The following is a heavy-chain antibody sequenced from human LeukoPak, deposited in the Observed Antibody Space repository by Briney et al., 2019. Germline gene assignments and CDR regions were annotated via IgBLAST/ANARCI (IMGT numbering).Heavy chain of an antibody. CDR1: GYTFTGYY. CDR2: ISAYNGNT. D-gene: IGHD4-23*01. V-gene: IGHV1-18*04. J-gene: IGHJ1*01. Sequence: ASVKVSCKASGYTFTGYYMHWVRQAPGQGLEWMGWISAYNGNTNYAQKLQGRVTMTTDTSTSTAYMELRSLRSDDTAVYYCAREHYGGNQYFQHWGQGTLVTVSS. CDR3: AREHYGGNQYFQH.